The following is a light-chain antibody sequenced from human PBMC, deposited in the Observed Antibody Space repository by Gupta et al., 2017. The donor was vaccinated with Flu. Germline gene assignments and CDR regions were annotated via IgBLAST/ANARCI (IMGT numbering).Light chain of an antibody. CDR3: QQRSNWPLT. V-gene: IGKV3-11*01. J-gene: IGKJ4*01. Sequence: EIVLTQSPATLSWSPGERATLSCRASQSVSSYLAWYQQKPGQAPRLLIYDASNRATGIPARFSGSGYGTEFTLTISSREPEDFAVYYCQQRSNWPLTFGRGTXVDIK. CDR1: QSVSSY. CDR2: DAS.